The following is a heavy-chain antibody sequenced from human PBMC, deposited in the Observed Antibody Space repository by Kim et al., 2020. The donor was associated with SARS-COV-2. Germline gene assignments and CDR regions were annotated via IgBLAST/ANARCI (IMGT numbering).Heavy chain of an antibody. CDR1: GGSFSGYY. J-gene: IGHJ4*02. D-gene: IGHD6-13*01. CDR3: ARGPGAAAAPARY. V-gene: IGHV4-34*01. Sequence: SETLSLTCAVYGGSFSGYYWSWIRQPPGKGLEWIGEINHSGSTNYNPSLKSRVTISVDTSKNQFSLKLSSVTAADTAVYYCARGPGAAAAPARYWGQGTLVTVSS. CDR2: INHSGST.